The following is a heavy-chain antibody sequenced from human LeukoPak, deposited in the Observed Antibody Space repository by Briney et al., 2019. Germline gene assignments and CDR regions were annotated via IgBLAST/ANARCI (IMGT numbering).Heavy chain of an antibody. CDR3: ARAGPGFRLDDSSGYYSSFDY. CDR2: IYYSGST. CDR1: GGSISSGGYY. J-gene: IGHJ4*02. Sequence: SETLSLTCTVSGGSISSGGYYWSWIRQHPGKGLEWIGYIYYSGSTYYNPSLKSRVTISVDTSKNQFSLKLSSVTAADTAVYYCARAGPGFRLDDSSGYYSSFDYWGQGTLVTVSS. V-gene: IGHV4-31*03. D-gene: IGHD3-22*01.